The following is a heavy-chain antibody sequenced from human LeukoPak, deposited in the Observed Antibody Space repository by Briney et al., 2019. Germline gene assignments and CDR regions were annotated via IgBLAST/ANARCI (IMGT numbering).Heavy chain of an antibody. Sequence: ASVKVSCKASGYTFTTYALNWVRQAPGQGLEWMGWINTNTGNPTYAQGFTGRFVFSLDTSVNTAYLQISSLKAGDTAVYCCGRVGPPTPTIATAGTGYFQHWGQGTLVTVSS. CDR1: GYTFTTYA. CDR2: INTNTGNP. CDR3: GRVGPPTPTIATAGTGYFQH. J-gene: IGHJ1*01. V-gene: IGHV7-4-1*02. D-gene: IGHD6-13*01.